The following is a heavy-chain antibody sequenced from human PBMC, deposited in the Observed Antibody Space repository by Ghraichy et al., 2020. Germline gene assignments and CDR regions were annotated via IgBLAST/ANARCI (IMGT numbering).Heavy chain of an antibody. D-gene: IGHD3-10*01. CDR3: ARGGSWFGELLQRVVYFDY. J-gene: IGHJ4*02. CDR1: GGSFSGYY. V-gene: IGHV4-34*01. Sequence: SETLSLTCAVYGGSFSGYYWSWIRQPPGKGLEWIGEINHSGSTNYNPSLKSRVTISVDTSKNQFSLKLSSVTAADTAVYYCARGGSWFGELLQRVVYFDYWGQGTLVTVSS. CDR2: INHSGST.